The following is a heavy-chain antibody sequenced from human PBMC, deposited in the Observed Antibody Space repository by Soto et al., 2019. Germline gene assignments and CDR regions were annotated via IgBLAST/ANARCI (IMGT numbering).Heavy chain of an antibody. CDR1: GYTFTSYY. CDR3: ARDSLTMVRGVYYYYGMDV. D-gene: IGHD3-10*01. CDR2: INPSGGST. Sequence: ASVKVSCKASGYTFTSYYMHWVRQAPGQGLEWMGIINPSGGSTSYAQKFQGRVTMTRDTSTSTVYMELSSLRSEDTAVYYCARDSLTMVRGVYYYYGMDVWGQGTTVTVSS. V-gene: IGHV1-46*01. J-gene: IGHJ6*02.